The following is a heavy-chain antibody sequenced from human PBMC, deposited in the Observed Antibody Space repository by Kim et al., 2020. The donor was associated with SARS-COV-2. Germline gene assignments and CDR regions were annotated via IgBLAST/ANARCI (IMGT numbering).Heavy chain of an antibody. D-gene: IGHD2-15*01. CDR1: GGSISNRSYY. V-gene: IGHV4-39*02. J-gene: IGHJ4*01. Sequence: SETLSLTCSVSGGSISNRSYYWGWIRQPPGKGLEWIGTTYYSGSTYYNPSLKSRVTISADTSKNHVFLTLRSVTAADSAAYYCARLIRAPRGSGVLDYWG. CDR3: ARLIRAPRGSGVLDY. CDR2: TYYSGST.